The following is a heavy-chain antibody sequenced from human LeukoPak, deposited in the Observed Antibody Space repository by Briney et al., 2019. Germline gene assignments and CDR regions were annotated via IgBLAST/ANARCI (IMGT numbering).Heavy chain of an antibody. CDR2: ISSSSSTI. J-gene: IGHJ4*02. CDR3: ARVGPPGSGCYHY. V-gene: IGHV3-48*01. CDR1: GFTFSSYR. D-gene: IGHD1-26*01. Sequence: GGSLRLSCAASGFTFSSYRMNWVRQAPGKGLEWVSYISSSSSTIYYADSVKGRFTISRDNAKNSLYLQMNSLRAEDTAVYYCARVGPPGSGCYHYWGQGTLVTVSS.